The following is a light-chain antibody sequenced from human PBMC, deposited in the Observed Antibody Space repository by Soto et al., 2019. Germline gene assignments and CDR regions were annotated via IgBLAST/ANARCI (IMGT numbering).Light chain of an antibody. CDR1: QTIYSN. V-gene: IGKV3-15*01. Sequence: IGMTQSPATLSVSPGERATLSCRASQTIYSNVAWYQQRPGQPPRLLIYRSSSRATGIPDRFSGSGSRTDFTLTINRLEPEDFAVYYCQQYDSSPRTFGQGTKV. J-gene: IGKJ1*01. CDR3: QQYDSSPRT. CDR2: RSS.